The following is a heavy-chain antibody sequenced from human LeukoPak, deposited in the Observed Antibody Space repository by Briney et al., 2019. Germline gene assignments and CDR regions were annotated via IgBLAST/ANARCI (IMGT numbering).Heavy chain of an antibody. Sequence: PGRSLRLSCAASGFTFDDYAMHWVRQAPGKGLEWVSGITWNSDSIDYADSVKGRFTISRDNAKNSLYLQMNSLRAEDTALYYCAKDIGAGSFRGHAFDIWGQGTMVTVSS. CDR2: ITWNSDSI. V-gene: IGHV3-9*01. J-gene: IGHJ3*02. CDR3: AKDIGAGSFRGHAFDI. D-gene: IGHD6-13*01. CDR1: GFTFDDYA.